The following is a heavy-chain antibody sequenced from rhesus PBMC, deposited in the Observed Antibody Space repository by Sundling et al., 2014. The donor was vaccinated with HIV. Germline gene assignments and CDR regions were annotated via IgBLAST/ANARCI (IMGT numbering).Heavy chain of an antibody. J-gene: IGHJ3*01. CDR1: GFTFTSYG. Sequence: EVQLVETGGGLVQPGGSLKVSCAASGFTFTSYGMSWVRQAPGKGLEWVSAINSGGGSTYYADSVKGRFTISRDNSKNTLSLQMNSLRAEDTAVYYCAKGMVFTANDAFDFWGQGLRVTVSS. V-gene: IGHV3S42*01. D-gene: IGHD2-27*01. CDR3: AKGMVFTANDAFDF. CDR2: INSGGGST.